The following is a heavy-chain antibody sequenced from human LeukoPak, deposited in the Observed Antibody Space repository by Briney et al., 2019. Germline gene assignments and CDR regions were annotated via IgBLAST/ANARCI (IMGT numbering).Heavy chain of an antibody. CDR3: ARGYSYLQPFDY. CDR1: GFTFSSYE. CDR2: ITSGSGII. V-gene: IGHV3-48*03. Sequence: PGGSLRLSCAASGFTFSSYEMNWVRQAPGKGLEWISYITSGSGIIYYADSVKGRFTISRDNAKNSLYLQMSSLRAEDTAVYYCARGYSYLQPFDYWGQGTLVTLSS. D-gene: IGHD5-18*01. J-gene: IGHJ4*02.